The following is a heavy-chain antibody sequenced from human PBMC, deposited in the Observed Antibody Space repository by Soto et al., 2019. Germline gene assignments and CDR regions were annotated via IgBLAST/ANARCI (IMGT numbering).Heavy chain of an antibody. J-gene: IGHJ6*04. V-gene: IGHV4-59*01. D-gene: IGHD1-20*01. CDR2: IYYSGNT. Sequence: QVQLQESGPGLVKPSETLSLTCTVSGGSISSYYWSWIRQPPGKGLEWIGYIYYSGNTNYNPSLKSRVTISVDTSKNQFSLKLSSMTAADSAVYYCARYKSDYYYGMDVWGEWTTVTVSS. CDR1: GGSISSYY. CDR3: ARYKSDYYYGMDV.